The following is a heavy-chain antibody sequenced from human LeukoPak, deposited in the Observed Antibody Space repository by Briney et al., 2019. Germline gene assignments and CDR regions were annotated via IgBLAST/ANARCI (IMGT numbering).Heavy chain of an antibody. CDR1: GGSISSGGYY. V-gene: IGHV4-31*03. CDR2: IYYSGST. D-gene: IGHD2-21*02. CDR3: ARDALTAMAGDPSYYYYGMDV. Sequence: MPSQTLSLTCTVSGGSISSGGYYWSWIRQHPGKGLEWIGYIYYSGSTYYNPSLKSRVTISVDTSKNQFSLKLSSVTAADTAVYYCARDALTAMAGDPSYYYYGMDVWGKGTTVTVSS. J-gene: IGHJ6*04.